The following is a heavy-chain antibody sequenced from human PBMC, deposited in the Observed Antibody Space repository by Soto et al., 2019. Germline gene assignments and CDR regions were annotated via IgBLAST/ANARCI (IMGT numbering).Heavy chain of an antibody. D-gene: IGHD6-13*01. CDR3: TCLQQSQDYYFDSGMDV. J-gene: IGHJ6*02. CDR1: GFTFSDSA. V-gene: IGHV3-73*01. CDR2: IRTKTNSYAT. Sequence: GGSLRLSCAASGFTFSDSALHWVRQPSGKGLEWVGRIRTKTNSYATGFAASVKGRFTISRDDSKDTAYLHLNSLKTEDTAVYYCTCLQQSQDYYFDSGMDVWGQGTTVTVSS.